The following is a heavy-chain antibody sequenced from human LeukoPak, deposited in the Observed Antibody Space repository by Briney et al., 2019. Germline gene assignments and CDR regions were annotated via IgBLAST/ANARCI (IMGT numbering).Heavy chain of an antibody. CDR1: GGSISSSSSY. V-gene: IGHV4-39*07. Sequence: SETLSLTCTVSGGSISSSSSYWAWIRQPPGKGLEWIGNIYYSGSTYYNPSLKSRVTISEDTSKNQFSLKLSSVTAADTAVYYCARGGYYGSGNDFRFDPWGQGTLVTVSS. CDR2: IYYSGST. CDR3: ARGGYYGSGNDFRFDP. D-gene: IGHD3-10*01. J-gene: IGHJ5*02.